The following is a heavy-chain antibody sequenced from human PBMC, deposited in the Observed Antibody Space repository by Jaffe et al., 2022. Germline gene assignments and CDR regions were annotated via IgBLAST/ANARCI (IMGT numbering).Heavy chain of an antibody. CDR1: GGTFSSYA. D-gene: IGHD5-18*01. J-gene: IGHJ6*03. V-gene: IGHV1-69*05. Sequence: QVQLVQSGAEVKKPGSSVKVSCKASGGTFSSYAISWVRQAPGQGLEWMGGIIPIFGTANYAQKFQGRVTITTDESTSTAYMELSSLRSEDTAVYYCARGTPDTAMSRYYYYMDVWGKGTTVTVSS. CDR3: ARGTPDTAMSRYYYYMDV. CDR2: IIPIFGTA.